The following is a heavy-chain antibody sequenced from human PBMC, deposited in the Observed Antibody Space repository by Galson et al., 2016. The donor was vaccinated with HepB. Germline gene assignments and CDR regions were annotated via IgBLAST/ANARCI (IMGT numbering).Heavy chain of an antibody. D-gene: IGHD2-21*01. CDR2: FCYAGIT. J-gene: IGHJ4*02. CDR1: GGSVTNHQYC. V-gene: IGHV4-39*01. CDR3: VDYCGGGACPDY. Sequence: ETLSLTCTVSGGSVTNHQYCWGWVRQAPGKGLEWIASFCYAGITYYNPSLRSRLTMDVDTSKFQLSLHLRSVAAADTAVYYCVDYCGGGACPDYWGQGTLVTVSS.